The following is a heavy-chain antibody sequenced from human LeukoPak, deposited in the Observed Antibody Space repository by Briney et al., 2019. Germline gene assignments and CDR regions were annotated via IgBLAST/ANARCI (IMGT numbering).Heavy chain of an antibody. V-gene: IGHV5-51*01. CDR3: ARLGGYDSSGYNYYYYYMDV. Sequence: GESLKISCKGSGYSFTSYWIGWVRQMPGKGLEWMGIIYPGDSDTRYSPSFQGQVTISADKSISTAYLQWSSLKASDTAMYYCARLGGYDSSGYNYYYYYMDVWVKGTTVTVSS. J-gene: IGHJ6*03. D-gene: IGHD3-22*01. CDR2: IYPGDSDT. CDR1: GYSFTSYW.